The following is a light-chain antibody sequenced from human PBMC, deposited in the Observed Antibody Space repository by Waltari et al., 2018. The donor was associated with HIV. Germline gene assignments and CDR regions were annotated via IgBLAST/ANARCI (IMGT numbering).Light chain of an antibody. Sequence: QSALTQPASVSGSPGQSITISCTGTSSDVGSYNLVSWYQQHPGKAPKLMIYEVSKRPSVVSNRFSGSKSGNTASLTSSGLQAEDEADYYCCSYAGSSTWVFGTGTKVTVL. CDR2: EVS. CDR3: CSYAGSSTWV. CDR1: SSDVGSYNL. V-gene: IGLV2-23*02. J-gene: IGLJ1*01.